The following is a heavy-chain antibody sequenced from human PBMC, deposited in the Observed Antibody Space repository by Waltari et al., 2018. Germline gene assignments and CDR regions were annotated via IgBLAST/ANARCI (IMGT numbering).Heavy chain of an antibody. D-gene: IGHD6-19*01. CDR3: ARATSGWLYYFEY. Sequence: EVQRLEAGGALGQGGGCLRLSCAASGFNLSSYAMNWVRQAPGKGLQWVSVISGSSGSTYYADSVKGRFTISRDKSKNTLYLQMNSLRAEDTAVYYCARATSGWLYYFEYWGQGTLVTVSS. J-gene: IGHJ4*02. CDR2: ISGSSGST. V-gene: IGHV3-23*01. CDR1: GFNLSSYA.